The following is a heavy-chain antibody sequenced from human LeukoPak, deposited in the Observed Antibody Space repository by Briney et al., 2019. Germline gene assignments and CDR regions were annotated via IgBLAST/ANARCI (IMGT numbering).Heavy chain of an antibody. CDR2: IPQDGRAQ. Sequence: PGGSLRLSCAASGFTFSSFWMSWVRQAPGKGLEWVAAIPQDGRAQYYVDSVKGRFTISRDNAKNSLYLQMNSLRDEDTAVYYCARGLVTMVQGVIHNWFDPWGQGTLVTVSS. V-gene: IGHV3-7*01. CDR1: GFTFSSFW. D-gene: IGHD3-10*01. J-gene: IGHJ5*02. CDR3: ARGLVTMVQGVIHNWFDP.